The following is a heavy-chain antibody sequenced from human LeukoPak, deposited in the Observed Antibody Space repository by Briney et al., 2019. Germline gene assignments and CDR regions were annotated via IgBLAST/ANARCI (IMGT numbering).Heavy chain of an antibody. J-gene: IGHJ4*02. Sequence: PSETLSLTCAVYGGSFSGYYWSWIRQPPGKGLEWIGEINHSGSTNYNPSLKSRVTISVDTSKNQFSLKLSSVTAADTAVYYCARGGGTMIVVVKKFDYWGQGTLVTVSS. CDR1: GGSFSGYY. V-gene: IGHV4-34*01. CDR3: ARGGGTMIVVVKKFDY. D-gene: IGHD3-22*01. CDR2: INHSGST.